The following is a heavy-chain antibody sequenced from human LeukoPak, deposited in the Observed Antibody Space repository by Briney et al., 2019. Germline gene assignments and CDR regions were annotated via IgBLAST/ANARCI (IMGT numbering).Heavy chain of an antibody. CDR1: GYTFTGYY. CDR3: ARRTRRDRFGVFISDSFDI. J-gene: IGHJ3*02. V-gene: IGHV1-2*02. D-gene: IGHD3-3*01. CDR2: INPNSGGT. Sequence: ASVKVSCKASGYTFTGYYMHWVRQAPGQGLEWMGWINPNSGGTNSAQKFQGRVTMTRDTSISTAYMELSRLRSDDTAVYYCARRTRRDRFGVFISDSFDIWGQGTMVTVSS.